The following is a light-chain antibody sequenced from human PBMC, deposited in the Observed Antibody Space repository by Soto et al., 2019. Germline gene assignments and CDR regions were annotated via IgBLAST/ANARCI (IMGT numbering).Light chain of an antibody. CDR1: QNIPSNY. CDR3: QQYGSSPPWT. J-gene: IGKJ1*01. V-gene: IGKV3-20*01. CDR2: GAS. Sequence: EVVLTQSPGTLSMSPGERATLSCRASQNIPSNYLAWYQQRPGQAPRLLIYGASNRATGIPDRFSGTGSGTDFTLTISRLEPADFAVYCCQQYGSSPPWTFGQGTKVDIK.